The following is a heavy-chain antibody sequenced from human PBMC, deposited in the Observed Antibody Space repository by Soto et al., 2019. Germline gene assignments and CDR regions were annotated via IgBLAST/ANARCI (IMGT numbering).Heavy chain of an antibody. V-gene: IGHV4-34*01. CDR3: ARGLFEAASDAFDI. CDR1: GGSFSGYY. CDR2: INHSGST. D-gene: IGHD2-21*01. J-gene: IGHJ3*02. Sequence: SETLSLTCAVYGGSFSGYYWSWIRQPPGKGLEWIGEINHSGSTNYNPSLKSRVTISVDTSKNQFSLKLSSVTAADTAVYYCARGLFEAASDAFDIWGQGTMVTVSS.